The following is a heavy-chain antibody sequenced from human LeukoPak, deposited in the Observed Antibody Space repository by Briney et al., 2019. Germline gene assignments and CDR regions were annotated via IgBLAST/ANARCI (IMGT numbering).Heavy chain of an antibody. CDR1: GGTFSSYA. D-gene: IGHD4-23*01. V-gene: IGHV1-69*04. Sequence: GSSVKVSCKASGGTFSSYAISWVRQAPGQGLEWMGRIIPILGIANYAQKFQGRVTITADKSMSTAYMELSSLRSEDTAMYYCARESYSGNPYFDYWGQGTLVTVSS. J-gene: IGHJ4*02. CDR2: IIPILGIA. CDR3: ARESYSGNPYFDY.